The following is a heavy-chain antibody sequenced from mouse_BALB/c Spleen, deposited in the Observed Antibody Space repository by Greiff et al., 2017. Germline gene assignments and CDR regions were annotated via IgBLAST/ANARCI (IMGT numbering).Heavy chain of an antibody. Sequence: VQLQQSGPELEKPGASVKISCKASGYSFTGYNMNWVKQSNGKSLEWIGEINPSNGRTNYNEKFKSKATLTVDKSSSTAYVQLSSLTSEDSAVYYCAIYYGNSFAYWGQGTLVTVSA. V-gene: IGHV1-39*01. D-gene: IGHD2-1*01. J-gene: IGHJ3*01. CDR1: GYSFTGYN. CDR3: AIYYGNSFAY. CDR2: INPSNGRT.